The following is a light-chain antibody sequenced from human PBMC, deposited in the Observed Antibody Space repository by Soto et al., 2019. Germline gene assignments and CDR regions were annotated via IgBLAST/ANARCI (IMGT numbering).Light chain of an antibody. CDR1: QTISSY. V-gene: IGKV1-39*01. CDR2: AAS. Sequence: PSSLSASVGDRITITCRASQTISSYLNWYQQKPGKAPKLLIFAASSLQSGVPSRLSGGGSGTDFTLTISSLQPEDFATYYCQQSYSFPRTFGQGTKVDIK. CDR3: QQSYSFPRT. J-gene: IGKJ1*01.